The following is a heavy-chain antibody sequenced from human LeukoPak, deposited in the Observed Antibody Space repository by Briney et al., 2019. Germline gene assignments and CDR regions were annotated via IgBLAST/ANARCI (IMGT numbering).Heavy chain of an antibody. V-gene: IGHV4-39*01. J-gene: IGHJ4*02. CDR2: LYYSGST. CDR3: ARRHDGEFDY. CDR1: SGSISSSSYH. D-gene: IGHD3-10*01. Sequence: SETLSLTCTVSSGSISSSSYHWGWIRLPPGKGLEWIGNLYYSGSTYYNPSLKSRVTISVDRSKNQFSLKLNSVTAADTAVYYCARRHDGEFDYWGQGTLVTVSS.